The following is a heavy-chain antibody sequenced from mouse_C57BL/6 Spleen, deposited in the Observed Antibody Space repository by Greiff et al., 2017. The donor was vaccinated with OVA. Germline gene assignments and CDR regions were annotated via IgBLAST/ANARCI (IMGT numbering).Heavy chain of an antibody. D-gene: IGHD2-3*01. CDR1: GYTFTSYW. CDR3: ARQEWLLRMDY. J-gene: IGHJ4*01. Sequence: VQLQQPGAELVRPGSSVKLSCKASGYTFTSYWMHWVKQRPIQGLEWIGNIDPSDSETHYNQKFKDKATLTVDKSSSTAYMQLSSLTSEDSAVYYCARQEWLLRMDYWGQGTSVTVSS. V-gene: IGHV1-52*01. CDR2: IDPSDSET.